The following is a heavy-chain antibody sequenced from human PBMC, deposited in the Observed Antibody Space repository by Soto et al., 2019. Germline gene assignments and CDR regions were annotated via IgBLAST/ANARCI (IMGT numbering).Heavy chain of an antibody. V-gene: IGHV3-53*01. CDR1: GFIVSSSY. J-gene: IGHJ4*02. Sequence: GSLRLSCAASGFIVSSSYMSWVRQAPGKGLEWVSAIYTPGSTYYADSVKGRFTISRDISKNTLYLQMNSLRADDTAVYYCARGLVGSTTAFDYWGQGTLVTAPQ. D-gene: IGHD1-26*01. CDR2: IYTPGST. CDR3: ARGLVGSTTAFDY.